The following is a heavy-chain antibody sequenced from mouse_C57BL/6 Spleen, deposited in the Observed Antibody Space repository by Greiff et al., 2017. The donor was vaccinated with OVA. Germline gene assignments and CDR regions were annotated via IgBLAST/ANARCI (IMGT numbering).Heavy chain of an antibody. Sequence: QVQLQQPGAELVKPGASVKLSCKASGYTFTSYWMQWVKQRPGQGLEWIGEIDPSDSYTNYNQKFKGKATLTVDTSSSTAHMQLSSLTSEDSAVYYCALYDGYWGQGTSVTVSS. CDR2: IDPSDSYT. V-gene: IGHV1-50*01. CDR1: GYTFTSYW. D-gene: IGHD2-3*01. J-gene: IGHJ4*01. CDR3: ALYDGY.